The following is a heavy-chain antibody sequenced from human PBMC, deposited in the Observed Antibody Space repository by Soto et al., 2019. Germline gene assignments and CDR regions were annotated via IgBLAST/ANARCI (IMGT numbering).Heavy chain of an antibody. D-gene: IGHD2-2*01. V-gene: IGHV4-4*07. CDR1: GGSISGYY. CDR2: IYSDGTT. J-gene: IGHJ6*02. Sequence: QMHLQESGPGLVKPSETLSLTCTVSGGSISGYYWSWVRQPAGKGREWVGRIYSDGTTNYSPSLKSRVTMSLDTSKDQFSLHLNSVTAADTAVYYCSRVGCSNSKCYTRGMDVWGQGTTVTVSS. CDR3: SRVGCSNSKCYTRGMDV.